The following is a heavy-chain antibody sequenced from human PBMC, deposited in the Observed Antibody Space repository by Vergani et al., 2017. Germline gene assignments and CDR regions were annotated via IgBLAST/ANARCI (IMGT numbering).Heavy chain of an antibody. CDR1: GFTFSDYY. J-gene: IGHJ3*02. D-gene: IGHD1-1*01. Sequence: VQLVESGGGLVKPGGSLRLSCAASGFTFSDYYMSWIRQAPGKGLEWVGRIRNKANDYTTQYAASVKGRFTISRDESKSYLYLQMNSLQTEDTALYYCVRVKGSNWNDHLYDIWGQGTLVTVSS. V-gene: IGHV3-72*01. CDR3: VRVKGSNWNDHLYDI. CDR2: IRNKANDYTT.